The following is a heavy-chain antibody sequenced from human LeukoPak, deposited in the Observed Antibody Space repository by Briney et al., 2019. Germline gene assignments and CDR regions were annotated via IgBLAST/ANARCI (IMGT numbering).Heavy chain of an antibody. J-gene: IGHJ4*02. V-gene: IGHV4-39*07. CDR3: ARDTQNYDFWSGYDY. Sequence: SETLSLTCTVSGGSISSSYYYWGWIRQPPGKGLEWIGEINHSGSTNYNPSLKSRVTISVDTSKNQFSLKLSSVTAADTAVYYCARDTQNYDFWSGYDYWGQGTLVTVSS. D-gene: IGHD3-3*01. CDR2: INHSGST. CDR1: GGSISSSYYY.